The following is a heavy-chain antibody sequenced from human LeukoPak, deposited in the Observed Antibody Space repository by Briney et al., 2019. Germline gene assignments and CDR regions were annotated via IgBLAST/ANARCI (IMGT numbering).Heavy chain of an antibody. J-gene: IGHJ4*02. CDR1: GYNFTTYW. CDR3: ARDFRRGSWPHDY. V-gene: IGHV5-51*01. D-gene: IGHD6-13*01. CDR2: LYPGDSDT. Sequence: GESLKISCKGSGYNFTTYWIAWVCQMLGKDLDWMGILYPGDSDTRYSPSFQGQVTISADKSISTAYLQWSSLKASDTAMYYCARDFRRGSWPHDYWGQGTLVTVSS.